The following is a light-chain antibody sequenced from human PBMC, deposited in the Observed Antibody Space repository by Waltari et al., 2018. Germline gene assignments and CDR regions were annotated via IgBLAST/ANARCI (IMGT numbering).Light chain of an antibody. CDR2: GAS. Sequence: DIQMTQSPSSLSASVGDRVTVTCRASQGISNSLAWFQQKPGKAPKLLLYGASRLESGVPSRFSGSGSGTDFTLTISSLQPEDFATYYCQQFHSTPPWTLGQGTKVEIK. CDR1: QGISNS. J-gene: IGKJ1*01. CDR3: QQFHSTPPWT. V-gene: IGKV1-NL1*01.